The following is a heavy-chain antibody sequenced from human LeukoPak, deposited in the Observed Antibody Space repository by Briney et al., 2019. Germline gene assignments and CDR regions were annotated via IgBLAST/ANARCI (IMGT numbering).Heavy chain of an antibody. CDR3: ARSFEDLGYYGMDV. J-gene: IGHJ6*02. Sequence: SETLSLTCTVSGGSISSSSYYWGWIRQPPGKGLEWIGSIYYSGSTYYNPSLKSRVTISVDTSKNQFSLKLSSVTAADTAVYYCARSFEDLGYYGMDVWGQGTTVTVSS. CDR2: IYYSGST. D-gene: IGHD3-9*01. V-gene: IGHV4-39*07. CDR1: GGSISSSSYY.